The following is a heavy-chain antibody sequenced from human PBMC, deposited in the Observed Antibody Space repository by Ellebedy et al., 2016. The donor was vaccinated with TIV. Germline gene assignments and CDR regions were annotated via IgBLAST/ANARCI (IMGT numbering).Heavy chain of an antibody. CDR3: TSETFNDVDLRIWGVFEM. J-gene: IGHJ3*02. CDR1: EFTVGSNY. CDR2: ISTGLSA. Sequence: GESLKISCTASEFTVGSNYMSWVRQAPGKGLEWVSVISTGLSACYADSVKGRFTVSRDDSKNTLHLQMHSLRAEDTALYYCTSETFNDVDLRIWGVFEMWGQGTMVTVSS. D-gene: IGHD2/OR15-2a*01. V-gene: IGHV3-66*01.